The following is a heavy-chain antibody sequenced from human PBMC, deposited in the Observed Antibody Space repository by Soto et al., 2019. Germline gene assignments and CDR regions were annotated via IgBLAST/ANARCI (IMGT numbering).Heavy chain of an antibody. CDR1: GGSISSGGYY. CDR3: ARVVDSSGYPFDY. J-gene: IGHJ4*02. D-gene: IGHD3-22*01. Sequence: SETLSLTCTVFGGSISSGGYYWTWIRQHPGKGLEWIGCIYYRGSTRHNPSLKSLVTISVDTSKNQFSLKLSSVTAADTAVYYCARVVDSSGYPFDYWGQGTLVTVSS. CDR2: IYYRGST. V-gene: IGHV4-31*01.